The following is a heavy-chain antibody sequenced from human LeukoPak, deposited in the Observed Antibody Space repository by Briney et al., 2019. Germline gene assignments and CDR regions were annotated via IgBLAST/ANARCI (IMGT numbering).Heavy chain of an antibody. Sequence: GGSLRLSCAASGFTFSSYWMSWVRQAPGKGLEWVANIKQDGSEKYYVDSVKGRFTITRDNAKNSLYLQMNSLRAEDTAVYYCARDRTMIVVAPYYYYGMDVWGQGTTVTVSS. CDR3: ARDRTMIVVAPYYYYGMDV. D-gene: IGHD3-22*01. V-gene: IGHV3-7*01. CDR1: GFTFSSYW. CDR2: IKQDGSEK. J-gene: IGHJ6*02.